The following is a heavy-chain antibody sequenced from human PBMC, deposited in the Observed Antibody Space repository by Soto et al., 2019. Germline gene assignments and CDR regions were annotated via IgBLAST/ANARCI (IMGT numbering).Heavy chain of an antibody. V-gene: IGHV3-11*01. J-gene: IGHJ4*02. CDR2: ISSSGSTI. CDR1: GFTFSDYY. D-gene: IGHD4-17*01. Sequence: GGSLRLSCAASGFTFSDYYMSWIRQAPGKGLEWVSYISSSGSTIYYADSVKGRFTISRDNAKNSLYLQMNSLRAEDTAVYYCARDLALATVTTVYWGQGTLVTVSS. CDR3: ARDLALATVTTVY.